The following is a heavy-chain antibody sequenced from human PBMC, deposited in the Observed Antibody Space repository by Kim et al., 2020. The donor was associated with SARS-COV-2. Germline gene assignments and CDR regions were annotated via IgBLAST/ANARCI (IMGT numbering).Heavy chain of an antibody. CDR2: ISSSSYI. D-gene: IGHD6-19*01. J-gene: IGHJ4*02. CDR3: ARAYSSCWAYFDY. CDR1: GFTFSSYS. Sequence: GGSLRLSCAASGFTFSSYSMNWVRQAPGKGLEWVSSISSSSYIYYADSVKGRFTISRDNAKNSLYLQMNSLRAGDTAVYYCARAYSSCWAYFDYWGQGTLTTASS. V-gene: IGHV3-21*01.